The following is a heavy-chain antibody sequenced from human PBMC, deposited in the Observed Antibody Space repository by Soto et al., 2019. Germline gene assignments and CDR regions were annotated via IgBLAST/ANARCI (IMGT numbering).Heavy chain of an antibody. V-gene: IGHV1-69*13. D-gene: IGHD3-3*01. Sequence: ASVKVSCKASGGTFSSYAISWVRQAPGQGLEWMGGIIPIFGTANYAQKFQGRVTITADESTSTAYMELSSLRSEDTAVYYCARHKRGSPIFGVVTAGKGAFDIWGQGTMVTVSS. CDR3: ARHKRGSPIFGVVTAGKGAFDI. CDR2: IIPIFGTA. J-gene: IGHJ3*02. CDR1: GGTFSSYA.